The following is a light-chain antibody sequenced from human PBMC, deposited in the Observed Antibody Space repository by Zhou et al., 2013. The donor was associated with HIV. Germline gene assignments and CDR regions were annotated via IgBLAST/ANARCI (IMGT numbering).Light chain of an antibody. CDR3: LT. Sequence: EIVLTQSPGTLSLSPGERATLFCRASERVSYLAWYQQKPGQAPRLLIYMTSNRASGIPDRFSGGGSGADFTLTISSLQSEDFLALSLLTF. CDR2: MTS. V-gene: IGKV3-20*01. J-gene: IGKJ1*01. CDR1: ERVSY.